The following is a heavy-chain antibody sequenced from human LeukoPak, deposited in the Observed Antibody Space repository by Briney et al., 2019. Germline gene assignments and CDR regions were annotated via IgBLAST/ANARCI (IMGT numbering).Heavy chain of an antibody. CDR2: INCSGGST. CDR1: GYSFTSYY. D-gene: IGHD3-9*01. CDR3: ARCCDNFDVALDI. V-gene: IGHV1-46*01. Sequence: ASVKVSCKASGYSFTSYYIHWVRQAPGQGLEWLGIINCSGGSTSYAQKFQGRVTMTRDTSTRTVYMELSSLRSEDTAVYYCARCCDNFDVALDIWSQGTMVTVSS. J-gene: IGHJ3*02.